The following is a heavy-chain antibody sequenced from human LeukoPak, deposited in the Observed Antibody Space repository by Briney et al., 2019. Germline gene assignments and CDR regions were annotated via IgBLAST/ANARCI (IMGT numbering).Heavy chain of an antibody. Sequence: PGGSRRLACAVYGFTFSTYSMSWVRQAPGKGLEWVSAIMGGAENTSYEYSVRGRFTISRDNYKDTLTLQMNSLRAEATAIYYCAILSWDGRGTFSWGQGTLVTVSS. D-gene: IGHD2/OR15-2a*01. CDR2: IMGGAENT. V-gene: IGHV3-23*01. CDR3: AILSWDGRGTFS. J-gene: IGHJ5*02. CDR1: GFTFSTYS.